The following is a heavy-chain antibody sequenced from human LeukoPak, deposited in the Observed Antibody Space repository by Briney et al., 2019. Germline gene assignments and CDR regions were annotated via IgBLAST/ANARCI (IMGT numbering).Heavy chain of an antibody. D-gene: IGHD5-12*01. CDR2: IITIFGTA. J-gene: IGHJ4*02. CDR1: GGTFSSYA. CDR3: AREGGYSGYDPFDY. V-gene: IGHV1-69*06. Sequence: GASVKVSCKASGGTFSSYAISWVRQAPGQGLEWMGGIITIFGTANYAQKFQGRVTITADKSTSTAYMELSSLRSEDTAVYYCAREGGYSGYDPFDYWGQGTLVTVSS.